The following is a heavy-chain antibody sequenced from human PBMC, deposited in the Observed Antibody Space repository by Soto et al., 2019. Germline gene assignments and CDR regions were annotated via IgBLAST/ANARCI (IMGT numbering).Heavy chain of an antibody. CDR2: IYSGGST. J-gene: IGHJ1*01. CDR1: GFTVSSNY. CDR3: ARDGFDSSGYYPEYFHH. D-gene: IGHD3-22*01. Sequence: EVQLVESGGGLVQPGGSLRLSCAASGFTVSSNYMSWVRQAPGKGLEWVSVIYSGGSTYYADSVKGRFTISRDNSKNTLYLQMNSLRAEDTAVYYCARDGFDSSGYYPEYFHHWGQGTLVTVSS. V-gene: IGHV3-66*01.